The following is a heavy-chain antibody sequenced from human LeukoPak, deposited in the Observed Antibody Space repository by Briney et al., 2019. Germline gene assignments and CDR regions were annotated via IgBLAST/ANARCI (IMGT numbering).Heavy chain of an antibody. CDR1: GGSISSYY. CDR2: IYYSGST. D-gene: IGHD5-18*01. V-gene: IGHV4-59*01. J-gene: IGHJ4*02. Sequence: PSETLSLTCTVSGGSISSYYWSWIRQPPGKGLEWIGYIYYSGSTNYNPSLKSRVTISVDTSKNQFSLKLSSVTAADTAVYYCARAVDTAMVRYFDYWGQGTLVTVSS. CDR3: ARAVDTAMVRYFDY.